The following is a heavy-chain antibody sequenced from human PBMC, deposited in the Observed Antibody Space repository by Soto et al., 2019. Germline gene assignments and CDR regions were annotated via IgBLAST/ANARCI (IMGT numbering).Heavy chain of an antibody. CDR2: ISAHNDNT. D-gene: IGHD1-1*01. Sequence: QVHLVQSGAEVKKPGASVKVSCKCSGYTFTSYGITWVRQAPGQGLEWMGWISAHNDNTDYARKLQGRVTVTRDTSTSTAYMELRSLSSDDTAGYYCARGRYGDYWGQGALVTVSS. V-gene: IGHV1-18*01. CDR1: GYTFTSYG. CDR3: ARGRYGDY. J-gene: IGHJ4*02.